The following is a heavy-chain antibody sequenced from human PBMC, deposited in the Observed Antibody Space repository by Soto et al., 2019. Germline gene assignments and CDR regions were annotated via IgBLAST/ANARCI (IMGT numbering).Heavy chain of an antibody. CDR1: EYIFTAFY. Sequence: QVQLVQSGAEVREPGASVKVSCKASEYIFTAFYMHWVRQAPGRRLEWMGWINTNSGGTRYAHEDHDRVTMTRDTSISTAYMELSGLRYDDTAVYYCARGTGSSWFDPWGRGTLVTVSS. CDR2: INTNSGGT. J-gene: IGHJ5*02. CDR3: ARGTGSSWFDP. D-gene: IGHD3-10*01. V-gene: IGHV1-2*02.